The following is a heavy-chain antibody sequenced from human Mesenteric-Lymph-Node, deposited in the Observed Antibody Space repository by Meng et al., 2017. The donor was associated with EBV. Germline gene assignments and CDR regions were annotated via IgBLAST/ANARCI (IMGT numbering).Heavy chain of an antibody. CDR3: ARSPYSGTDWGGLFDY. Sequence: HGQRQEVCPGLAKPSDTPSLISTVSGCSVSAGYFYWSWILQSPRKGPEWMGYISYSHYTKQNPSLRSRVTISIDTSKNQFSLKLTSVTAADTAVYYCARSPYSGTDWGGLFDYWGQGALVTVSS. CDR1: GCSVSAGYFY. D-gene: IGHD1-26*01. J-gene: IGHJ4*02. CDR2: ISYSHYT. V-gene: IGHV4-61*01.